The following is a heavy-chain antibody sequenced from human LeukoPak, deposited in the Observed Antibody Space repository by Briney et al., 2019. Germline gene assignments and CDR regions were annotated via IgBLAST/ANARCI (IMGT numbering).Heavy chain of an antibody. D-gene: IGHD3/OR15-3a*01. Sequence: GGSLRLSCAASGFTFSSYEMNWVRQAPWKGLEWVSYISSSGGIIYYADSVKGRFTISRDNAKNSLYLQMNSLRAEDTAVYYCARDWPPWTLDYWGQGTQVTVSS. CDR3: ARDWPPWTLDY. J-gene: IGHJ4*02. CDR2: ISSSGGII. V-gene: IGHV3-48*03. CDR1: GFTFSSYE.